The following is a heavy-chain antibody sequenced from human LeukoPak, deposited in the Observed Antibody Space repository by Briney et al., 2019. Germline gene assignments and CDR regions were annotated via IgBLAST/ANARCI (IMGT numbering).Heavy chain of an antibody. J-gene: IGHJ4*02. CDR1: GYTFTSLG. CDR2: ISAYNGNT. V-gene: IGHV1-18*01. Sequence: GASVKVSCKASGYTFTSLGISWVREAPRQGLEWMGGISAYNGNTNYAQKLQGRVTMTTDTSTSTAYMELRSRRSDDTAVYYCARDRADILTGYYRAIDYWGQGTLVTVSS. CDR3: ARDRADILTGYYRAIDY. D-gene: IGHD3-9*01.